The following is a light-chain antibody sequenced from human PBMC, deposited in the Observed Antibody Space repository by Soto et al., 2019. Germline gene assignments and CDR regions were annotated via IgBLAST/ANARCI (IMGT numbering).Light chain of an antibody. CDR2: AAS. V-gene: IGKV1-6*01. J-gene: IGKJ1*01. CDR1: QGIRND. CDR3: LQDHNYPWT. Sequence: AIQMTQSPSSLSASVGDRVIITCRASQGIRNDLDWYQQKPGKAPNLLIYAASSLQSGVPSRFSGSGSGTDFTLTISSLQPEDCATYYCLQDHNYPWTFGQGTKVEIK.